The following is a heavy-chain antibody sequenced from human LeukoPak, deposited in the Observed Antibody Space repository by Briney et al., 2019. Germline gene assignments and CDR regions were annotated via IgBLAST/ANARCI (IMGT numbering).Heavy chain of an antibody. J-gene: IGHJ4*02. V-gene: IGHV3-53*01. Sequence: GGSLRLSCAVSGFTVSSNYMSWVRQVPGKGLEWVSVIHSGGSGSTYYADSVKGRFTISRDNSKITLYLHMNSLRAEDTAVHYCAREEPYASGSYFDYWGQGTLVTVSS. CDR1: GFTVSSNY. CDR2: IHSGGSGST. CDR3: AREEPYASGSYFDY. D-gene: IGHD3-10*01.